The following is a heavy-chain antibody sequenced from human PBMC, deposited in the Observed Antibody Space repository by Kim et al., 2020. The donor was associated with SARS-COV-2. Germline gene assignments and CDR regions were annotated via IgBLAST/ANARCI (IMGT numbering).Heavy chain of an antibody. D-gene: IGHD6-19*01. CDR1: GGSFSGYY. CDR3: ARVLEGGIAVAGLFDY. Sequence: SETLSLTCAVYGGSFSGYYWSWIRQPPGKGLEWIGEINHSGSTNYNPSLKSRVTISVDTSKNQFSLKLSSVTAADTAVYYCARVLEGGIAVAGLFDYWGQGTLVTVSS. J-gene: IGHJ4*02. CDR2: INHSGST. V-gene: IGHV4-34*01.